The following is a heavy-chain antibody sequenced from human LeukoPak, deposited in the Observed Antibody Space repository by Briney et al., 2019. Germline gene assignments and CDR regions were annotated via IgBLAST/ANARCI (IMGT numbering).Heavy chain of an antibody. CDR3: ARAIGKSEGY. CDR1: GFTFSW. Sequence: GGSLRLSCAASGFTFSWMHWVRQAPGKGLVWVSRINSDGSSTSYADSVKGRFTISRDNARNTLFLQMNSLRAEDTAVYYCARAIGKSEGYWGQGTLVTVSS. D-gene: IGHD4-23*01. CDR2: INSDGSST. V-gene: IGHV3-74*01. J-gene: IGHJ4*02.